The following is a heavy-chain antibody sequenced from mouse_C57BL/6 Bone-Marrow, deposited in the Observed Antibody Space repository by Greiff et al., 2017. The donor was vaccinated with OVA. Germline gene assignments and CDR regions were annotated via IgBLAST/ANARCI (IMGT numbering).Heavy chain of an antibody. CDR1: GYTFTSYW. V-gene: IGHV1-55*01. D-gene: IGHD2-10*01. J-gene: IGHJ4*01. CDR2: IYPGSGST. Sequence: QVQLQQPGAELVKPGASVTMYCKASGYTFTSYWITWVKQRPGQGLEWIGDIYPGSGSTNYNEKFKSKAILTVDTSSSTAYMQHSSLTSEDSAVYYCAGLLREFYYAMDYWGQGTSVTGSS. CDR3: AGLLREFYYAMDY.